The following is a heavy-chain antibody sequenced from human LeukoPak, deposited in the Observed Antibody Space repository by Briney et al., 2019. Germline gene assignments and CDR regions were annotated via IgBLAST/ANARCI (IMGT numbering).Heavy chain of an antibody. CDR1: GFTVSSNH. CDR3: AKGYASAIPYYLDY. J-gene: IGHJ4*02. D-gene: IGHD2-15*01. Sequence: PGGPLRLSCAVSGFTVSSNHMSWVRQAPGKGLEWVSVFYSGGDTHYADSVKGRFTISRDNSKNTLYLQMNSLRAEDTAIYYCAKGYASAIPYYLDYWGQGTLVTVSS. V-gene: IGHV3-53*01. CDR2: FYSGGDT.